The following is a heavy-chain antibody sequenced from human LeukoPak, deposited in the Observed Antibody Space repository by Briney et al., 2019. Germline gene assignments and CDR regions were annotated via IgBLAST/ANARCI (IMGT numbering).Heavy chain of an antibody. D-gene: IGHD3-9*01. V-gene: IGHV3-21*04. CDR1: GFTFSSYS. CDR3: AKGMYDILTGYQDY. Sequence: GGSLRLSCAASGFTFSSYSMNWVRQAPGKGLEWVSSISSSSSYIYYADSVKGRFTISRDNAKNSLYLQMNSLRAEDTALYYCAKGMYDILTGYQDYWGQGTLVTVSS. CDR2: ISSSSSYI. J-gene: IGHJ4*02.